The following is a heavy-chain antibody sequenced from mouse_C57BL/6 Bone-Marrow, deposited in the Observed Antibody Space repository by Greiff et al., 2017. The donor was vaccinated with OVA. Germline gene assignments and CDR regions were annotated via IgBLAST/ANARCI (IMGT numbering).Heavy chain of an antibody. D-gene: IGHD1-1*01. J-gene: IGHJ1*03. CDR3: ARFRYYYGSSLSYWYFDV. CDR2: IDPSDSYT. Sequence: VQLQQPGAELVMPGASVKLSCKASGYTFTSYWMHWVKQRPGQGLEWIGEIDPSDSYTNYNQKFKGKSTLTVDKSSCTAYMQLSSLTSEDSAVYYCARFRYYYGSSLSYWYFDVWGTGTTVTVSS. V-gene: IGHV1-69*01. CDR1: GYTFTSYW.